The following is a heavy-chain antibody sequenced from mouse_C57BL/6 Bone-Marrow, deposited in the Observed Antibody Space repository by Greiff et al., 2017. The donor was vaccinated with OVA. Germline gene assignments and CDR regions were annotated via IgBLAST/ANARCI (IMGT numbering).Heavy chain of an antibody. D-gene: IGHD1-1*01. CDR1: GYTFTDYY. V-gene: IGHV1-19*01. Sequence: EVQLQQSGPVLVKPGASVKMSCKASGYTFTDYYMNWVKQSHGKSLEWIGVINPYNGGTSYNQKFKGKATLTVDKSSSTAYMELNSLTSEDSAVYYCARGDYYGSWYFDVWGTGTTVTVSS. J-gene: IGHJ1*03. CDR2: INPYNGGT. CDR3: ARGDYYGSWYFDV.